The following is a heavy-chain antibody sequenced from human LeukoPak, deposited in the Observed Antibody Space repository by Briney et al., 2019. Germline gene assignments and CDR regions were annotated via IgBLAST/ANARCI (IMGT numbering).Heavy chain of an antibody. Sequence: SETLSLTRAVYGGSFSGYYWSWIRQPPGKGLEWIGEINHSGSTNYNPSLKSRVTISVDTSKSQFSLKLSSVTAADTAVYYCARRIMTTVIYFDYWGQGTLVTVSS. V-gene: IGHV4-34*01. CDR3: ARRIMTTVIYFDY. CDR1: GGSFSGYY. J-gene: IGHJ4*02. CDR2: INHSGST. D-gene: IGHD4-17*01.